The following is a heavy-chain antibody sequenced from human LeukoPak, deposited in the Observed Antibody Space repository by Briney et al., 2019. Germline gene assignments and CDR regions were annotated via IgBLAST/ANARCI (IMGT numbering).Heavy chain of an antibody. CDR2: IKQDGSQK. CDR3: ARDGFVWTSGIDYGWFDN. Sequence: GGSLRLSCAASGFYFSTYWMSWVRPAPGKGLEWVANIKQDGSQKYYVESVKGRFTISRDNAKNSLYLHMNNLGADDTAVYYCARDGFVWTSGIDYGWFDNWGQGTRVTVSS. D-gene: IGHD4-17*01. CDR1: GFYFSTYW. V-gene: IGHV3-7*05. J-gene: IGHJ4*02.